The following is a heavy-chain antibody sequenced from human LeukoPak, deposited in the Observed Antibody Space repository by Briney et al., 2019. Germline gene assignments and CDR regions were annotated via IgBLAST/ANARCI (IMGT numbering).Heavy chain of an antibody. Sequence: GGSLRLSCAASGFTFSSFTMSWVRQAPGKGLEWVSSITRSSIYIYCADSVKGRFTISRDNAKNSLYLQMNSLRAEDTAVYYCAELGITMIGGVWGKGTTVTISS. CDR3: AELGITMIGGV. V-gene: IGHV3-21*01. CDR2: ITRSSIYI. D-gene: IGHD3-10*02. CDR1: GFTFSSFT. J-gene: IGHJ6*04.